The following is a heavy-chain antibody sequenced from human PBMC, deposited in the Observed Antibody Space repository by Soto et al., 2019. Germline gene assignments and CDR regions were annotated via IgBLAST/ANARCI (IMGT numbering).Heavy chain of an antibody. CDR2: ISASGTDS. D-gene: IGHD4-17*01. V-gene: IGHV3-23*01. Sequence: SLRLSCAASRFGFSTYGVTWVRRPPGKGLEWVSTISASGTDSYYTESVKGRFTVSRDNSKNTMYLQVSSLRDEDTAVYYCAKNSYGDSWNFGLDVWGQGTTVTVSS. CDR1: RFGFSTYG. CDR3: AKNSYGDSWNFGLDV. J-gene: IGHJ6*02.